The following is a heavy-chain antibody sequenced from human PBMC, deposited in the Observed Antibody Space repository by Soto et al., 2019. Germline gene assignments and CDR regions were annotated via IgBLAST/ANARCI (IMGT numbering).Heavy chain of an antibody. J-gene: IGHJ6*02. D-gene: IGHD2-15*01. V-gene: IGHV1-69*02. CDR1: GGTFSSYT. CDR2: IIPILGIA. Sequence: ASVKVSCKASGGTFSSYTISWVRQAPGQGLEWMGRIIPILGIANYAQKFQGRVTITADESTSTAYMELSSLRSEDTAVYYCARHPGGRGYYYGMDVWGQGTTVTVSS. CDR3: ARHPGGRGYYYGMDV.